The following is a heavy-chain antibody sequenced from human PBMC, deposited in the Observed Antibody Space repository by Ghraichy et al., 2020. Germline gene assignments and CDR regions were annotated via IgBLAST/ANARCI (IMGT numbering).Heavy chain of an antibody. CDR3: ARDGQVWSYYYYYMDV. Sequence: ASVKVSCKASGYTFTGYYMHWVRQAPGQGLEWMGRINPNSGDTNYAQKFQGRVTMTRDTSIRTAYMELSRLRSDDTAVYYCARDGQVWSYYYYYMDVWGRGTTVTVSS. CDR2: INPNSGDT. CDR1: GYTFTGYY. V-gene: IGHV1-2*06. J-gene: IGHJ6*03. D-gene: IGHD5-18*01.